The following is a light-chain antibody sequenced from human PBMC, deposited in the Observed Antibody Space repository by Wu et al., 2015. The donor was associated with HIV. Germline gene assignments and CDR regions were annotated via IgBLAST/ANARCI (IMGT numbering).Light chain of an antibody. CDR2: GAS. J-gene: IGKJ1*01. Sequence: EIVLTQSPGTLSLSPGERATLSCRTSRSVSSSYLGWYQQKPGQAPRLLIYGASSRAPGIPDRFSGTGSGTEFTLTISRLEPEDFAVYYCQQYGTSPWTFGQGTKVEVK. V-gene: IGKV3-20*01. CDR1: RSVSSSY. CDR3: QQYGTSPWT.